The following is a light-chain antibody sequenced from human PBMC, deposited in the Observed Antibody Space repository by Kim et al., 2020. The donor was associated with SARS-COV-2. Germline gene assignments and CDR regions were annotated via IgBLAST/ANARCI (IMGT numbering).Light chain of an antibody. J-gene: IGKJ2*03. V-gene: IGKV3-15*01. CDR2: GAS. CDR1: QSVSSN. CDR3: QQYNNWLYS. Sequence: SGSPGERATRSCRASQSVSSNLAWYQQKPGQAPRLLIYGASTRATGIPARFSGSGSGTEFTLTISSLQSEDFAVYYCQQYNNWLYSFGQGTKLEI.